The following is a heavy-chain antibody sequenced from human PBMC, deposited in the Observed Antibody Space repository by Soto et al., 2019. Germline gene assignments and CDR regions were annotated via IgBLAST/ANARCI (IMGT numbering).Heavy chain of an antibody. CDR2: IYYSGST. V-gene: IGHV4-59*01. CDR3: AREGNILANAFDI. Sequence: SETLSLTCTVSGGSISSYYWSWIRQPPGKGLEWIGYIYYSGSTNYNPSLKSRVTISVDTSKNQFSLKLSSVTAADTAVYYCAREGNILANAFDIWGQGTMVTVSS. CDR1: GGSISSYY. J-gene: IGHJ3*02. D-gene: IGHD3-10*01.